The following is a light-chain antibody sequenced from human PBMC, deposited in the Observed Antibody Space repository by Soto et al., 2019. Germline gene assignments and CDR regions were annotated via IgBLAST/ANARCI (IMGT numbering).Light chain of an antibody. CDR3: HQYNSWPPGT. CDR2: GAS. Sequence: EFVLTQSPGTLSLSPGERATLSCRASQSVSSNYLAWYQQKPGQAPRLLIYGASSRATGIPDRFSGSGSGTECTLTISSLQSEDFALYYCHQYNSWPPGTFGQGTK. V-gene: IGKV3-20*01. CDR1: QSVSSNY. J-gene: IGKJ2*01.